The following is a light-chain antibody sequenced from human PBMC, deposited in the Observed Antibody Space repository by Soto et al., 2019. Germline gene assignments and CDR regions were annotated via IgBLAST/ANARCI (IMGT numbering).Light chain of an antibody. J-gene: IGKJ4*01. V-gene: IGKV3-11*01. CDR3: QQRSNLPPARS. Sequence: VFTQSPATLSLSPGDRATLSCRASQWVNNFLAWYPQQPDQTPRLLIYDASKRATIIPGRFVSSGSGTDFTLTISSLEPEDFAVYYCQQRSNLPPARSFGGGTKVDIK. CDR1: QWVNNF. CDR2: DAS.